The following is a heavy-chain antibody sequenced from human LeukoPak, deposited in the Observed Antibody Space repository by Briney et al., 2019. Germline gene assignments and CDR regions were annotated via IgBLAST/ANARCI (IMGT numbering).Heavy chain of an antibody. CDR3: AARSSSWYPGAFDI. V-gene: IGHV1-58*02. CDR1: GFTFTSSA. D-gene: IGHD6-13*01. J-gene: IGHJ3*02. CDR2: IVVGSGNT. Sequence: SVKVSCKASGFTFTSSAMQWVRQAHGQRLEWIGWIVVGSGNTNYAQKFQERVTITRDMSTSTAYMELSSLRSEDTAVYYCAARSSSWYPGAFDIWGQGTMVTVSS.